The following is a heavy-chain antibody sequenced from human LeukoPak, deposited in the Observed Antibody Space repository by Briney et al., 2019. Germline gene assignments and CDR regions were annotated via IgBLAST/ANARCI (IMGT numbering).Heavy chain of an antibody. CDR3: ARAPPYGELLSSYYFDY. J-gene: IGHJ4*02. Sequence: SETLSLTCIVSGGSISSGDYYWSWIRQPPGKGLEWIGYMYYSGSTYYNPSLKSRVTISVDTSKNQFSLKLSSVTAADTAVYYCARAPPYGELLSSYYFDYWGQGTLVTVSS. V-gene: IGHV4-30-4*01. D-gene: IGHD2-2*01. CDR1: GGSISSGDYY. CDR2: MYYSGST.